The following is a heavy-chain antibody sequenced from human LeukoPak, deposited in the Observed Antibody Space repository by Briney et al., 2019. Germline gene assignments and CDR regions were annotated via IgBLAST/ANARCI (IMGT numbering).Heavy chain of an antibody. CDR1: AGSISSYY. Sequence: SETLSLTSSVSAGSISSYYWSWIRQPPGKGLEWIGYIYYSGITNYNPSLKSRVTISIDTSKNHFSLQLSSVTAADTAVYYCASSHLYSSSWYLSGRFDFWGQGTLVTDSS. CDR2: IYYSGIT. J-gene: IGHJ4*02. CDR3: ASSHLYSSSWYLSGRFDF. D-gene: IGHD6-13*01. V-gene: IGHV4-59*01.